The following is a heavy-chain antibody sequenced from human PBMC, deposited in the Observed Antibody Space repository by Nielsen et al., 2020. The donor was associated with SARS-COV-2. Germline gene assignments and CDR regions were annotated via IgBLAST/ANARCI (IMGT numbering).Heavy chain of an antibody. Sequence: GESLKISCAASGFSFRTSWMNWVRQAPGKGLEWVSSIGAIDGSTNYAESLRGRFTISRDNSKNTLYLQINSLRAEDTAMYYCAKNPSRRDYGADYWGQGTLVTVSS. V-gene: IGHV3-23*01. CDR3: AKNPSRRDYGADY. D-gene: IGHD4-17*01. CDR1: GFSFRTSW. J-gene: IGHJ4*02. CDR2: IGAIDGST.